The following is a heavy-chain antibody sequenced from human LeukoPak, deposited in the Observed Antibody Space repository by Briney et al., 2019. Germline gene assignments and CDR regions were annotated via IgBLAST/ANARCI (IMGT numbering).Heavy chain of an antibody. Sequence: GGSLRLSCAASGFTVSSNYMSWVRQAPGKGLEWVSVIYSGGSTYYADSVKGRFTISRDNSKNTLYLQMNSLRAEDTAVYYCARRYCSGTSCYMSEYYFDYWGQGTLVTVSS. CDR1: GFTVSSNY. D-gene: IGHD2-2*02. J-gene: IGHJ4*02. V-gene: IGHV3-66*04. CDR3: ARRYCSGTSCYMSEYYFDY. CDR2: IYSGGST.